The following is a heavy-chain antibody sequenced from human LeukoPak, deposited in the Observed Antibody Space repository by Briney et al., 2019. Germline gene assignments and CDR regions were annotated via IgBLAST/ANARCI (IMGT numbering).Heavy chain of an antibody. CDR1: GGSISSGGYY. Sequence: PSETLSLTCTVSGGSISSGGYYWRWIRQHPGKGLEWIGYIYYSGSAYYNPSLKSRVTISVDTSENQFSLKLSSVTAADTAVYYCARANYYDSTGYLPVVYPSDFWGQGTLVTVSS. CDR2: IYYSGSA. D-gene: IGHD3-22*01. V-gene: IGHV4-31*03. CDR3: ARANYYDSTGYLPVVYPSDF. J-gene: IGHJ4*02.